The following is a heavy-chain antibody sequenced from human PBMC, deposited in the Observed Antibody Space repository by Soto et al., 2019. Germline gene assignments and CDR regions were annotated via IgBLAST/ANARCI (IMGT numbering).Heavy chain of an antibody. J-gene: IGHJ4*02. CDR3: LGAGAAATG. D-gene: IGHD2-15*01. Sequence: EVQLVESGGGLVQPGGSLRLSCAASGFIFRNYWMNWVRQAPGKGLEWVADIKEDGSQQYYVEYVKGRFTISRDNAKNSVFLQMNSLRVDDTAVYYCLGAGAAATGRGQGTLVTVSS. V-gene: IGHV3-7*01. CDR2: IKEDGSQQ. CDR1: GFIFRNYW.